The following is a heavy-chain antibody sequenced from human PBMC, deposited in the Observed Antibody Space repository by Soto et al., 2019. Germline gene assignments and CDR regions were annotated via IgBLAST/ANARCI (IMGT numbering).Heavy chain of an antibody. V-gene: IGHV4-59*08. J-gene: IGHJ6*02. CDR1: GGSISSYY. CDR3: ARDGFDWLLHYYGTDV. CDR2: IYYSGST. D-gene: IGHD3-9*01. Sequence: SETLSLTCTVSGGSISSYYWSWIRQPPGKGLEWIGYIYYSGSTNYNPSLKSRVTISVDTSKNQFSLKLSSVTAADTAVYYCARDGFDWLLHYYGTDVWGQGTTVTVSS.